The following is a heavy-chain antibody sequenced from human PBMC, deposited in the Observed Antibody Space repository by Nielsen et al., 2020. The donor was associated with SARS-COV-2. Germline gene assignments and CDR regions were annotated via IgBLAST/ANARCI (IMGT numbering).Heavy chain of an antibody. V-gene: IGHV4-34*01. D-gene: IGHD1-1*01. CDR2: INHSGST. J-gene: IGHJ6*02. Sequence: SETLSLTCAVYGGSFSGYYWSWIRQPPGKGLEWIGEINHSGSTNYNPSLKSRVTISVDTSKNQFSLKLSSVTAADTAVYYCARGVEFGYKYYYYGMDVWGQGTTVTVSS. CDR3: ARGVEFGYKYYYYGMDV. CDR1: GGSFSGYY.